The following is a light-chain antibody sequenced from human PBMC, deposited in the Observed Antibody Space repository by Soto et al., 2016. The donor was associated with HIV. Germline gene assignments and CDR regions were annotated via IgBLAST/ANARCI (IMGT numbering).Light chain of an antibody. CDR3: QAWDSSTALYV. J-gene: IGLJ1*01. CDR2: QDD. CDR1: KLGDKY. V-gene: IGLV3-1*01. Sequence: SYELTQPPSVSVSPGQTASITCSGDKLGDKYASWYQQKPGQSPVVVIYQDDKRPSGMSERFSGFNSGNTATLTISGTQAMDEADYHCQAWDSSTALYVFGTGTKVTVL.